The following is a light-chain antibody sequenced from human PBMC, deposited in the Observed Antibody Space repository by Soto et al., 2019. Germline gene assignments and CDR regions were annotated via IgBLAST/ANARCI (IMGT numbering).Light chain of an antibody. CDR3: QQRSNWPLT. J-gene: IGKJ4*01. CDR1: QSVSSY. V-gene: IGKV3-11*01. CDR2: DAS. Sequence: EIVLTQSPATLSLSPGGRATLSCRASQSVSSYLAWYQQKPGQAPRLLIYDASNRATGIPARFSGSGSGTDFTLSSRSLEPEDFAVYYCQQRSNWPLTFGGGTKVEIK.